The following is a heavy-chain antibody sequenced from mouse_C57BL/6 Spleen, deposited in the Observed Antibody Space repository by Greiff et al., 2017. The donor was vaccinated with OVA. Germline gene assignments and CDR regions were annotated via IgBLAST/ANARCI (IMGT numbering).Heavy chain of an antibody. J-gene: IGHJ2*01. V-gene: IGHV1-55*01. CDR1: GYTFTSYW. D-gene: IGHD1-1*01. Sequence: QVQLQQPGAELVKPGAPVKMSCKASGYTFTSYWITWVKQRPGQGLEWIGDIYPGSGSTNYNEKFKSKATLTVDTSSSTSYMQLSSLTSEDSAVYYCARRLRSSYGDYWGQGTTLTVSS. CDR3: ARRLRSSYGDY. CDR2: IYPGSGST.